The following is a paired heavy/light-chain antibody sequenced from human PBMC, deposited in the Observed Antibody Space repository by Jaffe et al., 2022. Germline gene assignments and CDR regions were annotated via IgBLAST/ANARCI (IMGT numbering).Heavy chain of an antibody. CDR3: AKETAVVGKPTFDG. V-gene: IGHV3-23*01. D-gene: IGHD6-19*01. CDR2: LSGSGDNA. Sequence: EVQLLESGGGLVQPGGSLRLSCAASGFTFSSYGMSWVRQAPEKGLEWVTGLSGSGDNAYYADSVKGRFTISRDNSKNTLYLQMNSLRAEDTAVYYCAKETAVVGKPTFDGWGQGTLVTVSS. CDR1: GFTFSSYG. J-gene: IGHJ4*02.
Light chain of an antibody. V-gene: IGKV1-39*01. CDR2: DAS. Sequence: DIQMTQSPSSLSASVGDRVTLTCRASQSISRSLNWYQQKPGRAPKVMIYDASSLQSGVPSRFSGSGSGTDFTLTISSLQPEDFATYYCQHTYNTPTTFGGGTKVEIK. CDR3: QHTYNTPTT. J-gene: IGKJ4*01. CDR1: QSISRS.